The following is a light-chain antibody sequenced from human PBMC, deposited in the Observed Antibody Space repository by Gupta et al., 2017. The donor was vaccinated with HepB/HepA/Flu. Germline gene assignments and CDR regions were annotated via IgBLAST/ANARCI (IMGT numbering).Light chain of an antibody. Sequence: QSLLTQPPSASGTPGHTVTISCSGSRSNIGSNAVNWYQHLQGTETKRLIVSDSQRPSGVTDRVSCYRTGTYASPVISGVQSEDEADDYCAGWDDSLNGWVFGGGTKLTVL. CDR3: AGWDDSLNGWV. V-gene: IGLV1-44*01. CDR2: SDS. CDR1: RSNIGSNA. J-gene: IGLJ3*02.